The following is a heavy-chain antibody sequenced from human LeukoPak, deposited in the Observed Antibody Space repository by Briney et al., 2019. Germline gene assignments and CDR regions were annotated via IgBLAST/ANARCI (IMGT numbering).Heavy chain of an antibody. J-gene: IGHJ4*02. CDR2: IDTNEDLT. CDR3: VRDVKYYFGSGSYR. V-gene: IGHV3-64*01. Sequence: PLGSLRLSCVASGFTFCNFVMHWVRQSPGKGLEYVSGIDTNEDLTYYPSSVKGRFTISRDNSKNTLHLQLDTLRPEDTAVYYCVRDVKYYFGSGSYRWGQGTLVTVSS. D-gene: IGHD3-10*01. CDR1: GFTFCNFV.